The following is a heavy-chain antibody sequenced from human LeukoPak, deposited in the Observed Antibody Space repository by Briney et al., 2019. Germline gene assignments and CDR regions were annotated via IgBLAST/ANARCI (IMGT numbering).Heavy chain of an antibody. D-gene: IGHD2-2*01. V-gene: IGHV4-34*01. Sequence: PSETLSLTCAVYGGSFSGYYWSWIRQPPGKGLEWIGEINHSGSTNYNPSLKSRVTISVDTSKNQFSLKLSSVTAADTAVYYCARRRYCSSTSCYGTYYYYYYGMDVWGQGTTVTVSS. J-gene: IGHJ6*02. CDR3: ARRRYCSSTSCYGTYYYYYYGMDV. CDR2: INHSGST. CDR1: GGSFSGYY.